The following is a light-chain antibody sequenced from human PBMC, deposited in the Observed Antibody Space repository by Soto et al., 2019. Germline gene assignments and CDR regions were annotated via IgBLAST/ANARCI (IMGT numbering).Light chain of an antibody. V-gene: IGLV1-40*01. CDR2: LNS. CDR1: SSNIGAGYY. J-gene: IGLJ7*01. CDR3: QSYDRSLGDVV. Sequence: QSVLTQPPSVSGAPGQRVTISCTGSSSNIGAGYYVHWYQQLPGTAPKLLIYLNSKRPSGVPDRFSGSKSGTSASLAITGLQPEDEGDYYCQSYDRSLGDVVFGGGTQLTVL.